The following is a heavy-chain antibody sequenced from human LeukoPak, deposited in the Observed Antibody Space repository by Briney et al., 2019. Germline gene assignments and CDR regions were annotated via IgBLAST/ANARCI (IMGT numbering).Heavy chain of an antibody. CDR1: GYTFTGFY. J-gene: IGHJ4*02. CDR2: IYPNSGAT. Sequence: GASVKVSCKASGYTFTGFYMHWVRQAPGQGLEWMGYIYPNSGATKYAQKFPGRVTLARDTAMSTAHLALRGLRLADAAVYYCGTLLSNGPFDYWGQGSLVTGSS. V-gene: IGHV1-2*02. CDR3: GTLLSNGPFDY.